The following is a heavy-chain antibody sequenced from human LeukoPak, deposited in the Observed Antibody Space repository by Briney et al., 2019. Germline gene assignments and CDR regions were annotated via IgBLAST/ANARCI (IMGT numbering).Heavy chain of an antibody. V-gene: IGHV3-30*03. D-gene: IGHD5-12*01. CDR1: GFXFSSYA. Sequence: GGSLRLSCAASGFXFSSYAMHWVRQAPGKGLEWVAVISYDGSNKYYADSVKGRFTISRDNSKNTLFLQMNSLRAEDTAVYYCALALAVSGFNYFDYWGQGTLVTVSS. CDR3: ALALAVSGFNYFDY. CDR2: ISYDGSNK. J-gene: IGHJ4*02.